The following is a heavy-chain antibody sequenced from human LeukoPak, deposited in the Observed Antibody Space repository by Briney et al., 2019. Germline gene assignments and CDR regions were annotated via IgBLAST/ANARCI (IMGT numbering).Heavy chain of an antibody. Sequence: SVKVSCKASGGTFSSYAISWVRQAPGQGLEWMGGIIPIFGTANYAQKFQGRVTITTDESTSTAYMELSSLRSEDTAVYYCARWRYSSGNWFDPWGQGTLVTVSS. CDR3: ARWRYSSGNWFDP. CDR1: GGTFSSYA. D-gene: IGHD6-19*01. J-gene: IGHJ5*02. V-gene: IGHV1-69*05. CDR2: IIPIFGTA.